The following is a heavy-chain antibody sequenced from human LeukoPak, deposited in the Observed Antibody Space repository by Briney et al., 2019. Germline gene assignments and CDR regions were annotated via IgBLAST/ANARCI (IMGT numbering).Heavy chain of an antibody. D-gene: IGHD5-12*01. V-gene: IGHV1-18*01. CDR3: ARFGDSQWLRDSPGDDY. CDR2: ISAYNGNT. Sequence: ASVKVSCKASGYTFTSYGISWVRQAPGQGLEWMGWISAYNGNTNYAQKLQGRVTMTTDTSTSTAYMELRSLRSDDTAVYYCARFGDSQWLRDSPGDDYWGQGTLVTVSS. CDR1: GYTFTSYG. J-gene: IGHJ4*02.